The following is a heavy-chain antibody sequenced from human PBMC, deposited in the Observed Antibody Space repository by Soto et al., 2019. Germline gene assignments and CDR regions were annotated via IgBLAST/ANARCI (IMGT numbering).Heavy chain of an antibody. CDR3: VGLRGGSIVTYGMDV. J-gene: IGHJ6*02. CDR1: GFTFSSYW. CDR2: ISGDGRTA. V-gene: IGHV3-74*01. D-gene: IGHD2-21*01. Sequence: EVQMVESGGGLVQPGGSLRLSCAASGFTFSSYWMHWVRQAPGEGLVWVSRISGDGRTATYADSVKGRFTISRDNAENTLYLQMNSLRAEDTALYYCVGLRGGSIVTYGMDVWGQGTTVTVSS.